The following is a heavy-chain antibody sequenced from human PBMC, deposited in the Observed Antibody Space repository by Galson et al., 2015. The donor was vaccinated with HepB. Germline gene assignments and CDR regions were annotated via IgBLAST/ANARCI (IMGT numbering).Heavy chain of an antibody. CDR3: ARYKSVTVAFDI. V-gene: IGHV4-31*03. J-gene: IGHJ3*02. CDR1: GGSISSAGYY. CDR2: IFYSGSA. D-gene: IGHD2-21*02. Sequence: TLSLTCTVSGGSISSAGYYWSWIRQHPGKGLEWIGYIFYSGSAYYNPSLKSRVTITIDTSKNQFSLNLSSVTAADTAVYYCARYKSVTVAFDIWGQGTIVTVSS.